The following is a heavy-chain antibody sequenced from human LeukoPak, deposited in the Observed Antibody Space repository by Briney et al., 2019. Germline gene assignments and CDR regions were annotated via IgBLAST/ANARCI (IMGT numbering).Heavy chain of an antibody. J-gene: IGHJ4*02. D-gene: IGHD2-2*01. CDR1: GFTVSSNY. CDR2: IYSCGST. V-gene: IGHV3-53*01. Sequence: PGGSLRLSCAASGFTVSSNYMSWVRQAPGKGLEWVSVIYSCGSTYYADSVKGRFTISRDNSKNTLYLQMNSLRAEDTAVYYCSKDGGAGCSSTSCYGYWGQGTLVTVSS. CDR3: SKDGGAGCSSTSCYGY.